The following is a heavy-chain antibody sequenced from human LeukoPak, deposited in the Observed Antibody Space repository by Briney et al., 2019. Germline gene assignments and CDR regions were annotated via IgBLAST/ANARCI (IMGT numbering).Heavy chain of an antibody. CDR3: ARESTVAGSYYFDY. D-gene: IGHD6-19*01. J-gene: IGHJ4*02. CDR1: GLTFSGYW. CDR2: INPGGSDT. V-gene: IGHV3-74*01. Sequence: GGSLRLSCVASGLTFSGYWMHWVRQAPGKGPVWVSRINPGGSDTVYADSVKGRFTISRDNVNNTLYLQMSSLTADDTAVYYCARESTVAGSYYFDYWGQGTLATVAS.